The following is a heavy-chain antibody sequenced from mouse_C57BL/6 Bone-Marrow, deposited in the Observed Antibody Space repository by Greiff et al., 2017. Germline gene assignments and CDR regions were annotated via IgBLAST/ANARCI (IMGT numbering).Heavy chain of an antibody. CDR1: GYTFTNYW. CDR3: ARSYDYDVYTMDY. J-gene: IGHJ4*01. Sequence: QVQLQQPGAELVKPGASVKLSCTASGYTFTNYWMHWVKQRPGQGLEWIGMMHPNGGSPDYNEKFKSGATLSVDKSSRTASMELSSLTSEYSAVYYCARSYDYDVYTMDYGGRGTSVTV. CDR2: MHPNGGSP. V-gene: IGHV1-64*01. D-gene: IGHD2-4*01.